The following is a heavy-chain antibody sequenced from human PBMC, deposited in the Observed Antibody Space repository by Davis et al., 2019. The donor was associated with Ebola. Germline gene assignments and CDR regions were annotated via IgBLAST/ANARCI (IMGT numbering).Heavy chain of an antibody. CDR1: GGTFSSYA. CDR3: AREAVVVVAATGYYYYGMDV. Sequence: AASVKVSCKASGGTFSSYAISWVRQAPGQGLEWMGIINPSGGSTSYAQKFQGRVTMTRDTFKSTVYMELSSLRSEDTAVYYCAREAVVVVAATGYYYYGMDVWGQGTTVTVSS. D-gene: IGHD2-15*01. CDR2: INPSGGST. J-gene: IGHJ6*02. V-gene: IGHV1-46*03.